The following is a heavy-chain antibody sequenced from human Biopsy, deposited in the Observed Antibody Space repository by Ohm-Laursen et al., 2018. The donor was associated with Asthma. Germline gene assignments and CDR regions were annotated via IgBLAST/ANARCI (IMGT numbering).Heavy chain of an antibody. D-gene: IGHD2-2*01. CDR3: ARKAGSCISRTCYSLDF. V-gene: IGHV1-69*13. CDR2: INAVFGTT. CDR1: GYTFNTYV. Sequence: SVKVSCKSLGYTFNTYVIHWVRQAPGQGLEWMGWINAVFGTTTYPQKFQDRVTITADDSTSTVYMELSSLRSEDTAVYYCARKAGSCISRTCYSLDFWGQGTLVTVSS. J-gene: IGHJ4*02.